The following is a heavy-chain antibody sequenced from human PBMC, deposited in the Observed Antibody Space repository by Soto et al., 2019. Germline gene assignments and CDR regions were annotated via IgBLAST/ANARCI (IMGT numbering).Heavy chain of an antibody. CDR1: GFTISNSKA. CDR3: ATGTIVGDNYKFYDMAV. D-gene: IGHD1-26*01. CDR2: FSGDGINT. J-gene: IGHJ6*02. Sequence: GWSLRFSCAASGFTISNSKAMTWVRQAPGKGLEWVSSFSGDGINTYYADSVKGRFTISRDNSKNTLYLQMNSLRVEDTAVYHCATGTIVGDNYKFYDMAVWGQGTTGTVS. V-gene: IGHV3-23*01.